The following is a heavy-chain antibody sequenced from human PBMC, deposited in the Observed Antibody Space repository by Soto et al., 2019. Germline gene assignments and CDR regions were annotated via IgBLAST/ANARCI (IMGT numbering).Heavy chain of an antibody. Sequence: SETLSLTCTVSGGSVSSSTHYWSWIRQPPGKGLEWIGYISYSGSTNYNPSLKSRVTISVDTSENQFSLKLSSVTAADTAVYYCARSYLGGNFDSWGQGTLVTVSS. D-gene: IGHD2-15*01. CDR1: GGSVSSSTHY. J-gene: IGHJ4*02. CDR3: ARSYLGGNFDS. V-gene: IGHV4-61*01. CDR2: ISYSGST.